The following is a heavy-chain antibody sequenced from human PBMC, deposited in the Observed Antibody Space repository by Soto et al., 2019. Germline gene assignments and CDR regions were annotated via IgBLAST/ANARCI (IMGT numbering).Heavy chain of an antibody. D-gene: IGHD6-19*01. J-gene: IGHJ4*02. V-gene: IGHV3-33*01. CDR2: IWYDGSNK. CDR1: GFTCSSYG. CDR3: ARGLITGSHYSGGWYYFDS. Sequence: PGGSLRLSCAASGFTCSSYGMHWVRQAPGKGLEWVAVIWYDGSNKYYADSVKGRFTISRDNSKNTLYLQMNSLRAEDTAVYYCARGLITGSHYSGGWYYFDSWGQGTQVTVSS.